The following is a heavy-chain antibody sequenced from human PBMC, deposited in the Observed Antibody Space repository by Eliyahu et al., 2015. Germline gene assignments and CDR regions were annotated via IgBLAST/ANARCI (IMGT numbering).Heavy chain of an antibody. CDR2: INHSGST. D-gene: IGHD5-18*01. CDR3: ARDGYSYGYYYYYGMDV. CDR1: GGSFSGYY. J-gene: IGHJ6*02. V-gene: IGHV4-34*01. Sequence: QVQLQQWGAGLLKPSETLSLTCAVYGGSFSGYYWSWIRQPPGKGLEWIGEINHSGSTNYNPXLKSRVTISVDTSKNQFSLKLSSVTAADTAVYYCARDGYSYGYYYYYGMDVWGQGTTVTVSS.